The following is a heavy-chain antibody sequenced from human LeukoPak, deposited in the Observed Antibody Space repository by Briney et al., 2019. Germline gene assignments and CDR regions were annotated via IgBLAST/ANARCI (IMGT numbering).Heavy chain of an antibody. CDR2: INHSGST. Sequence: PSETLSLTCAVYGGSFSGYYWSWIRQPPGKGLEWIGEINHSGSTNYSPSLKSRVTISVDTSKNQFSLKLSSVTAADTAVYYCARGRGAAAVFYFDYWGQGTLVTVSS. J-gene: IGHJ4*02. CDR3: ARGRGAAAVFYFDY. V-gene: IGHV4-34*01. CDR1: GGSFSGYY. D-gene: IGHD6-13*01.